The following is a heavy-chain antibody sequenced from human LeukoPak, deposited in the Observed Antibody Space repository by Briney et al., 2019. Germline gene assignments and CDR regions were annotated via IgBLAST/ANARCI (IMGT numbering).Heavy chain of an antibody. CDR3: ARVDYYDSSGYPGNWYFDL. V-gene: IGHV4-34*01. J-gene: IGHJ2*01. CDR1: GGSFSGYY. D-gene: IGHD3-22*01. Sequence: SETLSLTCAVYGGSFSGYYWSWIRQPPGKGLEWIGEINHSGSTNYNPSLKSRVTISVDTSKNQFSLKLNSVTAADTAVYYCARVDYYDSSGYPGNWYFDLWGRGTLVTVSS. CDR2: INHSGST.